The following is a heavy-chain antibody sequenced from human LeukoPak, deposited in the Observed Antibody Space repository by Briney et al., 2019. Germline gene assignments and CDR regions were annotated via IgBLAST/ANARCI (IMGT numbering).Heavy chain of an antibody. CDR3: AREGPGIVVVITSLGAFDI. Sequence: GGSLRLSCAASGFTFSSYWMSWVRQAPGKGLEWVANIKQDGSEKYYVDSVKGRFTISRDNAKNSLYLQMNSLRAEDTAVYYCAREGPGIVVVITSLGAFDIWGQGTMVTVSS. D-gene: IGHD3-22*01. CDR2: IKQDGSEK. CDR1: GFTFSSYW. V-gene: IGHV3-7*01. J-gene: IGHJ3*02.